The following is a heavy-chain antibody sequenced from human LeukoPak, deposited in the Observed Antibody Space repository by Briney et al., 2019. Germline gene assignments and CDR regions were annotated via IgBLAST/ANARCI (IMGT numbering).Heavy chain of an antibody. CDR3: ARHGEGYDYFDY. D-gene: IGHD5-12*01. Sequence: GESLKTSCKGSGYSFTSYWISWVRQMPGKGLEWMGRIDPSDSYTNYSPSFQGHVTISADKSISTAYVQWSSLKASDTAMYYCARHGEGYDYFDYWGQGTLVTVSS. V-gene: IGHV5-10-1*01. CDR1: GYSFTSYW. J-gene: IGHJ4*02. CDR2: IDPSDSYT.